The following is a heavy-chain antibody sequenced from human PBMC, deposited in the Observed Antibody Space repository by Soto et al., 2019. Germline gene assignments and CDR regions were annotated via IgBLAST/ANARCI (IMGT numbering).Heavy chain of an antibody. V-gene: IGHV1-2*02. D-gene: IGHD3-10*01. CDR1: GYTFTGYY. CDR2: INPNSGVT. J-gene: IGHJ4*02. CDR3: AKVDLELLWFGTFDY. Sequence: ASVKFSCKASGYTFTGYYMHWVRQAPGQGLEWMGWINPNSGVTNYAQKFQGRVTMTWDTSISTAYMELSRLRSDDMAVYYCAKVDLELLWFGTFDYWGQGTLVTVSS.